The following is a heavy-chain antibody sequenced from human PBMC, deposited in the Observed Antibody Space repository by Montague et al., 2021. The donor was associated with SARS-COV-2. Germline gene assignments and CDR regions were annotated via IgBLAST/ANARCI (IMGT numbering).Heavy chain of an antibody. D-gene: IGHD3-10*01. CDR3: ARVTGLLWFGERGYWFDP. V-gene: IGHV4-34*01. J-gene: IGHJ5*02. CDR1: GGSFSGYY. CDR2: INHSGST. Sequence: SETLSLTCAVYGGSFSGYYWSWIRQPPGKGLEWIGEINHSGSTNYNPSLKSRVTISVDTSKNQFSLKLSSVTAADTAVYYCARVTGLLWFGERGYWFDPWGQGTPVTVSS.